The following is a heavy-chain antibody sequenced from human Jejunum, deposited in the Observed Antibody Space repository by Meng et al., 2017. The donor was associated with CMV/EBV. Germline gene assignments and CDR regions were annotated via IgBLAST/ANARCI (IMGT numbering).Heavy chain of an antibody. Sequence: WVRQAPGKGLEWVSYIGTGGRTTYYADSVKGRFTISRDNAKNSLYLQMNSLRAEDTAVYYCARDRYCHNGVCYAFPPPYYYGRDVWGQGTTVTVSS. CDR2: IGTGGRTT. D-gene: IGHD2-8*01. V-gene: IGHV3-48*03. J-gene: IGHJ6*02. CDR3: ARDRYCHNGVCYAFPPPYYYGRDV.